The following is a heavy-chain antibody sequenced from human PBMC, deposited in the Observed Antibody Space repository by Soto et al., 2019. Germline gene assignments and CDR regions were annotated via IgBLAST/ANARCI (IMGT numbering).Heavy chain of an antibody. Sequence: GGSLSLSCAASEFTFSSYGIHWVRQAPGKGLEWVAIISYDGSNKYYADSVKGRFTISRDNSKNTLYLQMNSLRAEDTAVYYCAKDLESSQEWYANAFDLWGQGTMVTLSS. CDR1: EFTFSSYG. CDR2: ISYDGSNK. V-gene: IGHV3-30*18. CDR3: AKDLESSQEWYANAFDL. D-gene: IGHD2-8*01. J-gene: IGHJ3*01.